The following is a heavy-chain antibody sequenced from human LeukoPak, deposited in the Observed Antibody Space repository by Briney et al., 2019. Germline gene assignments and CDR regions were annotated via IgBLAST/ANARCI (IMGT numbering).Heavy chain of an antibody. D-gene: IGHD3-16*01. CDR3: ARFGGRAAQAGLLKYYSYYMDV. Sequence: SVKVSCKASGGTFSNSAISWVRQAPGQGLEWMGGIIPMFGATNYAQKFQGRVTITADEPTSTASMELSSLRSDDTAVYYCARFGGRAAQAGLLKYYSYYMDVWGKGTTVTVS. V-gene: IGHV1-69*13. CDR1: GGTFSNSA. CDR2: IIPMFGAT. J-gene: IGHJ6*03.